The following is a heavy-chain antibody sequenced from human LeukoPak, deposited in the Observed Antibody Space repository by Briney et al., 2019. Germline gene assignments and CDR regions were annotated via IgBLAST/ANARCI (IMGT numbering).Heavy chain of an antibody. CDR1: GFTFSSYA. J-gene: IGHJ4*02. CDR3: AKDGLWFGESGLDF. CDR2: ISGSGGSGSGDNT. V-gene: IGHV3-23*01. D-gene: IGHD3-10*01. Sequence: SGGSLRLSCAASGFTFSSYAMSWVRQAPGKGLEWVSGISGSGGSGSGDNTYYADSVKGRFTVSRDNSKNTLYLQMSSLRAEDTALYYCAKDGLWFGESGLDFWGQGTLVTVSS.